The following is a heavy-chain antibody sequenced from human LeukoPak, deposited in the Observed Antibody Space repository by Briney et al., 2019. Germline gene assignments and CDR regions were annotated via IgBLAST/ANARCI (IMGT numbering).Heavy chain of an antibody. J-gene: IGHJ4*02. Sequence: ASVKVSCKTSGYTFTAYYMHWVRQAPGQGLEWMGWINPNSGGTNYAQKFQGRVTMTRDTSISTAYMELNRLRSDDTAVYYCARDAAVAGLDYWGQGTLVTVSS. CDR1: GYTFTAYY. D-gene: IGHD6-19*01. CDR3: ARDAAVAGLDY. CDR2: INPNSGGT. V-gene: IGHV1-2*02.